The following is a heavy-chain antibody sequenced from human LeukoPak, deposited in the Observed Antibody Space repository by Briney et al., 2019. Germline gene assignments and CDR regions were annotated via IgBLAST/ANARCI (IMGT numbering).Heavy chain of an antibody. CDR2: IFPSGGEI. CDR3: ATYRQVLLPFES. J-gene: IGHJ4*02. D-gene: IGHD2-8*02. CDR1: GFTFSSYA. Sequence: GGSLRLSCAASGFTFSSYAMSWVRQPPGKGLEWVSSIFPSGGEIHCADSVRGRFTISRDNSKSTLSLQMNSLRAEDTAIYYCATYRQVLLPFESWGQGTLVTVSS. V-gene: IGHV3-23*01.